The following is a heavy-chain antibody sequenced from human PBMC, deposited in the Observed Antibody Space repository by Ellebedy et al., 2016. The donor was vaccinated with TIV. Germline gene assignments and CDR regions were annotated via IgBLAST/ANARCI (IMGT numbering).Heavy chain of an antibody. CDR2: INHSGST. CDR1: GGSVSSNSNY. CDR3: ARVPAARANWFDP. J-gene: IGHJ5*02. Sequence: SETLSLTCTVSGGSVSSNSNYWSWIRQPPGKGLEWIGEINHSGSTNYNPSLKSRVTISVDTSKTQFSLNLSSVTAVDTAVYYCARVPAARANWFDPWGQGTLVTVSS. V-gene: IGHV4-39*07. D-gene: IGHD2-2*01.